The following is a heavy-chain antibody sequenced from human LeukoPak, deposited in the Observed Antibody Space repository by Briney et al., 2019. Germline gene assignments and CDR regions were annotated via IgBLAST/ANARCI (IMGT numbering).Heavy chain of an antibody. Sequence: PGGSLRLSCAASGFTVSSNYMSWVRQAPGKGLEWVSVIYSGGSTYYAESVKGRFTISRDNSKNTLYLQMNSLRAEDTAVYYRARDLGYSGYDKEGYWGQGTLVTVSS. CDR1: GFTVSSNY. CDR2: IYSGGST. D-gene: IGHD5-12*01. CDR3: ARDLGYSGYDKEGY. J-gene: IGHJ4*02. V-gene: IGHV3-66*01.